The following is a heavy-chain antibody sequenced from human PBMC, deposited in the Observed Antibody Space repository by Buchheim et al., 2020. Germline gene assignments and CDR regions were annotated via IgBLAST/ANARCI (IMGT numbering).Heavy chain of an antibody. CDR2: IHDSGIT. D-gene: IGHD5-12*01. V-gene: IGHV4-59*01. Sequence: QVQLQESGPGLVKPSETLSLTCTVSGGSISIYWRAWIRQPPGKGLEWVGYIHDSGITKYNPSLKSRVTILADLSKNQFSLQLSSVTAADTAVYYCARDSRGAGPDFDFWGQGTL. CDR1: GGSISIYW. J-gene: IGHJ4*02. CDR3: ARDSRGAGPDFDF.